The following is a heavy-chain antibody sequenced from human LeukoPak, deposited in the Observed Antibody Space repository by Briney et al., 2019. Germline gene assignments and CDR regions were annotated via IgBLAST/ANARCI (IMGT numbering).Heavy chain of an antibody. J-gene: IGHJ4*02. CDR2: IRSKAYGGTT. Sequence: GGSLSLSCTASGFTFCDYAMSWVRQAPGKGLEWVGFIRSKAYGGTTEYAASVKGRFTISRDDSKSIAYLQMNSLKTEDTAVYYCTRGPQDIVVVPAADDYWGQGTLVTVSS. V-gene: IGHV3-49*04. D-gene: IGHD2-2*01. CDR3: TRGPQDIVVVPAADDY. CDR1: GFTFCDYA.